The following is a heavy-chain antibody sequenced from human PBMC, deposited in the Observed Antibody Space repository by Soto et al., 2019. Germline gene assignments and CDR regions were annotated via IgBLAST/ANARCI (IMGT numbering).Heavy chain of an antibody. CDR2: TPTSGSA. J-gene: IGHJ4*02. Sequence: QVQLQESGPGLVKPSETLSLTCTVSGGSVNSGTDYWSWIRQPPGKGLEWIGYTPTSGSAKYNPSLTTRVTMTTATSTNHFSLKLTSVTAADTAGYYCARVRLLSEYDTLTGYYSFDQWGRGTLVTVSS. D-gene: IGHD3-9*01. V-gene: IGHV4-61*03. CDR1: GGSVNSGTDY. CDR3: ARVRLLSEYDTLTGYYSFDQ.